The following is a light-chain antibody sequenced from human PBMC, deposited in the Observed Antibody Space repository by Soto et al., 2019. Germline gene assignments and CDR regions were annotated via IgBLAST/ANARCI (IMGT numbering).Light chain of an antibody. Sequence: HMTQSPSTLSASVGDRVTITCRASQDISTYLAWYQQKPGEAPKLLISDGSTLQSGVPSRFSASGSGISDRFSGSGSGTDFTLTISRLEPEDFAVYYCQQYGTSPKTFGQGTKGDIK. V-gene: IGKV1-9*01. J-gene: IGKJ1*01. CDR1: QDISTY. CDR2: DGS. CDR3: QQYGTSPKT.